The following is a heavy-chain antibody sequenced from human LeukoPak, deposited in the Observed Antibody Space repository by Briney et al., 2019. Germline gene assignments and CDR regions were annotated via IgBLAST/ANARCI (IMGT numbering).Heavy chain of an antibody. CDR2: ISYDGSNK. CDR1: GFTFSSYA. D-gene: IGHD5-24*01. V-gene: IGHV3-30*04. Sequence: GRSLRLSCAASGFTFSSYAMHWVRQAPGKGLEWVAVISYDGSNKYYADSVKGRFTISRDNSKNTLYLQMNSLRAEDTAVYYCARDALPRTLQFHYFDYWGQGTLVTVSS. CDR3: ARDALPRTLQFHYFDY. J-gene: IGHJ4*02.